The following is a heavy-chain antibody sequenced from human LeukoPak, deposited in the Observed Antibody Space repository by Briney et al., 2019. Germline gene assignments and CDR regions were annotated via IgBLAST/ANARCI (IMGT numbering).Heavy chain of an antibody. D-gene: IGHD6-13*01. J-gene: IGHJ6*03. V-gene: IGHV3-74*01. CDR2: INSDGSST. CDR3: ARGSAYSSSWYRGVYYYMDV. CDR1: GFTFSSHW. Sequence: GGSLRLSCAASGFTFSSHWMHWVRQAPGKGLVWVSRINSDGSSTSYADSVKGRFTISRDNAKNTLYLQMNSLRAEDTAVYYCARGSAYSSSWYRGVYYYMDVWGKGTTVTVSS.